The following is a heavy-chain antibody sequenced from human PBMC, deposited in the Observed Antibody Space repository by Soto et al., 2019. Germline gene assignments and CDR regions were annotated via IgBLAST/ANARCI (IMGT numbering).Heavy chain of an antibody. D-gene: IGHD6-19*01. CDR1: GFSFGDYA. J-gene: IGHJ4*02. V-gene: IGHV3-9*01. Sequence: EVQLVESGGGLVQPGRSLRLSCAASGFSFGDYAMQWVRQVPGKGLEWVSSISWNGDSIGYADSVKGRFTISRDNGKKSVYLQMNSLRGEDTALYYCATDVGSSGWYDGFDSWGQGTLVTVS. CDR3: ATDVGSSGWYDGFDS. CDR2: ISWNGDSI.